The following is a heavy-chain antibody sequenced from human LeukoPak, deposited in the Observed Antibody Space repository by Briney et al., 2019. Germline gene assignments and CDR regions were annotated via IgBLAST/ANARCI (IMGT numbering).Heavy chain of an antibody. CDR1: GYTFTSYD. Sequence: ASVKVSCKASGYTFTSYDINWVRQATGQGLEWVGWMNPNSGNTGYAQKFQGRVTMTRNTSISTAYMELSSLRSEDTAVYYCATDLRGYSYGYPYYYYGMDVWGQGTTVTVSS. D-gene: IGHD5-18*01. J-gene: IGHJ6*02. V-gene: IGHV1-8*01. CDR3: ATDLRGYSYGYPYYYYGMDV. CDR2: MNPNSGNT.